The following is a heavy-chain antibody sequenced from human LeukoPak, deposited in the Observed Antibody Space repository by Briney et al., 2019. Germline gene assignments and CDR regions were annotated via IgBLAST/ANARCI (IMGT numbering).Heavy chain of an antibody. CDR1: GFTFSSYD. J-gene: IGHJ4*02. V-gene: IGHV3-13*01. CDR2: IGTAGDT. Sequence: PGGSLRLSCAASGFTFSSYDMHWVRQATGKGLEWVSAIGTAGDTYYPGSVKGRFTISRENAKNSLYLQMNSLRAGDTAVYYCARGGYYYDSSGSLDYWGQGTLVTVSS. CDR3: ARGGYYYDSSGSLDY. D-gene: IGHD3-22*01.